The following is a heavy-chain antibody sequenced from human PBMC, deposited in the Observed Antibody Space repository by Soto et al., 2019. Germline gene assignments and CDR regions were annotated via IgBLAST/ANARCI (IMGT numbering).Heavy chain of an antibody. CDR3: AHRFGTSMVRGVIFDY. CDR2: IYWDDDK. J-gene: IGHJ4*02. Sequence: QITLKESGPTLVKPTQTLTLTCTFSGFSLSTSGVGVGWIRQPPGKALEWLALIYWDDDKRYSPSLKSRLTITTDTSKNQVVLTMTNMDPVDTATYYCAHRFGTSMVRGVIFDYWGQGTLVTVSS. D-gene: IGHD3-10*01. CDR1: GFSLSTSGVG. V-gene: IGHV2-5*02.